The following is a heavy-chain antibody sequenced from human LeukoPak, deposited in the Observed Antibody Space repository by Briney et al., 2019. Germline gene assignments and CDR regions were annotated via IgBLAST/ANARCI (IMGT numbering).Heavy chain of an antibody. CDR2: INPNSGGT. J-gene: IGHJ6*02. D-gene: IGHD2-2*01. CDR3: ARGYCSSTSCYHYGMDV. Sequence: GASVKVSCTASGYTFTGYYMHWVRQAPGQGLEWMGWINPNSGGTNYAQKFQGRVTMTRDTSISTAYMELSRLRSDDTAVYYCARGYCSSTSCYHYGMDVWGQGTTVTVSS. CDR1: GYTFTGYY. V-gene: IGHV1-2*02.